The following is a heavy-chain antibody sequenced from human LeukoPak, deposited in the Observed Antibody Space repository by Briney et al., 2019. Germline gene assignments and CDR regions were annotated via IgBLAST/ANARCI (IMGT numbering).Heavy chain of an antibody. CDR3: ARVQDYSNYGAGYMDV. D-gene: IGHD4-11*01. Sequence: KTSETLSLTCAVYGGSFSGYYWSWIRQPPGKGLEWIGEINLSGSTNYNPSLKSRVTISVDTSKNQFSLKLSSVTAADTAVYYCARVQDYSNYGAGYMDVWGKGTTVTVSS. CDR2: INLSGST. CDR1: GGSFSGYY. V-gene: IGHV4-34*01. J-gene: IGHJ6*03.